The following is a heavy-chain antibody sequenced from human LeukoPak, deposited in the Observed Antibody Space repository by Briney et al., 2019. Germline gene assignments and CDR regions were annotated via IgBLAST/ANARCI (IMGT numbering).Heavy chain of an antibody. CDR3: ASGIAAAGTVSFDY. V-gene: IGHV3-30*03. D-gene: IGHD6-13*01. Sequence: GGSLRLSCAASGFTFSSYGMHWVRQAPGKGLEWVAVISYDGSNKYYADSAKGRFTISRDNSKNTLYLQMNSLRAEDTAAYYCASGIAAAGTVSFDYWGQGTLVTVSS. CDR1: GFTFSSYG. CDR2: ISYDGSNK. J-gene: IGHJ4*02.